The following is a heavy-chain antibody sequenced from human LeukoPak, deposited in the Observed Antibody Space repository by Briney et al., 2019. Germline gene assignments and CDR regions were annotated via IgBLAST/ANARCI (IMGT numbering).Heavy chain of an antibody. CDR1: GGTFSSYA. Sequence: ASVKVSCKASGGTFSSYAISWVRQAPGQGLEWMGWINPNSGGTNYAQKFQGRVTMTRDTSISTAYMELSRLRSDDTAVYYCASDTAMVTSFDYWGQGTLVTVSS. D-gene: IGHD5-18*01. CDR3: ASDTAMVTSFDY. V-gene: IGHV1-2*02. CDR2: INPNSGGT. J-gene: IGHJ4*02.